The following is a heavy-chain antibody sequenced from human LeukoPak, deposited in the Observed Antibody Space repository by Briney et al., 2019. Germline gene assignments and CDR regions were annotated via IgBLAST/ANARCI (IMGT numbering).Heavy chain of an antibody. D-gene: IGHD3-16*02. CDR3: AHGYDYVWGSYRTNFDY. CDR2: IYWNDDK. J-gene: IGHJ4*02. CDR1: GFSLSTSGVG. V-gene: IGHV2-5*01. Sequence: SGPTLVNPTQTLTLTCTFSGFSLSTSGVGVGWIRQPPGKALEWLALIYWNDDKRYSPSLKSRLTITKDTSKNQVVLTMTNMDPVDTATYYCAHGYDYVWGSYRTNFDYWGQGTLVTVSS.